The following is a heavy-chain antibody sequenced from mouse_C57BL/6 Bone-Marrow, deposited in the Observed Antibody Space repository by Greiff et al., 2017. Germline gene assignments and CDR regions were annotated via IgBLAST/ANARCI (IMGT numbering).Heavy chain of an antibody. Sequence: VHVKQSGAELVKPGASVKLSCTASGFNIKDYYMHWVKQRTEQGLEWIGRIDPEDGETKYAPKFQGKATITADTSSNTAYPQLSSLTSEDTAVYYCARTDGSSYYYAMDYWGQGTAVTVSS. V-gene: IGHV14-2*01. CDR1: GFNIKDYY. J-gene: IGHJ4*01. CDR3: ARTDGSSYYYAMDY. D-gene: IGHD1-1*01. CDR2: IDPEDGET.